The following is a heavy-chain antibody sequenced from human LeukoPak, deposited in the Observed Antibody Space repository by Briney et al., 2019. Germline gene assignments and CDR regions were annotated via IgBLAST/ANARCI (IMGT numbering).Heavy chain of an antibody. CDR2: ISYSGSS. Sequence: SETLSLTCTVSGVSISSYYWSWIRQPPGKGLEWIGRISYSGSSTYNPSLKSRVTISVDTSKNQFSLKVTSVTAADTAVYYCARGVTTGLDWFDPWGQGTLVTVSS. J-gene: IGHJ5*02. V-gene: IGHV4-59*01. D-gene: IGHD2-21*02. CDR3: ARGVTTGLDWFDP. CDR1: GVSISSYY.